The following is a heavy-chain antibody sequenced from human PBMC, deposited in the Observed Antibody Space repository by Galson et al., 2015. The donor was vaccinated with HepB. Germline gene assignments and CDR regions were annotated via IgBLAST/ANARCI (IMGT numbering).Heavy chain of an antibody. CDR3: ARSPLRIRFLEWLLHDAFDI. CDR1: GGSFSGYY. CDR2: INHSGST. Sequence: ETLSLTCAVYGGSFSGYYWSWIRQPPGKGLEWIGEINHSGSTNYNPSLKSRVTISVDKSKNQFSLKLSSVTAADTAVYYCARSPLRIRFLEWLLHDAFDIWGQGTMVTVSS. D-gene: IGHD3-3*01. V-gene: IGHV4-34*01. J-gene: IGHJ3*02.